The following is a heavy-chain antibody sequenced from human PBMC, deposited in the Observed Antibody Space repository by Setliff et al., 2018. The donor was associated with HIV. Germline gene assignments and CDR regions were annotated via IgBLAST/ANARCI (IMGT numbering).Heavy chain of an antibody. J-gene: IGHJ4*02. CDR3: ARDGGGSGWSLGEFDF. V-gene: IGHV4-61*09. CDR1: GGSISSSSYY. Sequence: SETLSLTCTVSGGSISSSSYYWGWIRQPAGKGLEWIGHIHTTGSITYNPSLRSRVTISLDTSKNQVSLSLASVTAADTAVYYCARDGGGSGWSLGEFDFWGQGTLVTVSS. CDR2: IHTTGSI. D-gene: IGHD6-19*01.